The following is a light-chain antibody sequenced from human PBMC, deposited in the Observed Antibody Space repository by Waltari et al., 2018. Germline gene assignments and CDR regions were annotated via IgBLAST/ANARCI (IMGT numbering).Light chain of an antibody. CDR3: QQYNNWPPWT. J-gene: IGKJ1*01. CDR1: QSVRNN. Sequence: EIVMTQSPATLSVSPGERATLSCRASQSVRNNLVWYQQKPGQAPRLLIYGASTRVTGIPARFSGSWSGTEFTLTISSLQSEDFAVYYGQQYNNWPPWTFGQGTKVEIK. V-gene: IGKV3-15*01. CDR2: GAS.